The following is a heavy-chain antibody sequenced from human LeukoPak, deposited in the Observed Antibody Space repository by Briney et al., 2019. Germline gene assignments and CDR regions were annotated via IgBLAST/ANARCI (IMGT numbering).Heavy chain of an antibody. CDR1: GGTFSSYA. J-gene: IGHJ1*01. D-gene: IGHD2-21*02. Sequence: SVKVSCKASGGTFSSYAISWVRQAPGQGLEWMGGIIPIFGTANYAQKFQGRVTITTNESTSTAYMELSSLRSEDTAVHYCAREASCGGDCYDAEYFQHWGQGTLVTVSS. V-gene: IGHV1-69*05. CDR2: IIPIFGTA. CDR3: AREASCGGDCYDAEYFQH.